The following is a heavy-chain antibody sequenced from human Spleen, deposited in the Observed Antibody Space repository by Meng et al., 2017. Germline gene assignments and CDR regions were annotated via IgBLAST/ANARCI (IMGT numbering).Heavy chain of an antibody. CDR1: GGVFSDSY. CDR3: ARGVRHRNDIVVVVAATGHDY. D-gene: IGHD2-15*01. V-gene: IGHV4-34*01. J-gene: IGHJ4*02. CDR2: INHSGST. Sequence: GHGQFEPSGTLVTNPGVSGGVFSDSYGYTIPHAPRKGVEWIGEINHSGSTNYNTTIESRATISVDTSQNNLSLKLSSVTAADSAVYYCARGVRHRNDIVVVVAATGHDYWGQGTLVTVSS.